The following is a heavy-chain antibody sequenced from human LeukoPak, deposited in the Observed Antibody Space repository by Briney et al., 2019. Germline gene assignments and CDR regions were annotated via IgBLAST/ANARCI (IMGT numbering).Heavy chain of an antibody. CDR2: IYYTGT. CDR3: ASRKLGNDY. V-gene: IGHV4-59*01. J-gene: IGHJ4*02. CDR1: GGSFNGYY. Sequence: SETLSLTCAVYGGSFNGYYWSWIRQPPGKGLEWIGYIYYTGTSYNPSLKSRVTISADTSKNQFSLKLISVTAADTAVYYCASRKLGNDYWGQGTLVTVSS. D-gene: IGHD7-27*01.